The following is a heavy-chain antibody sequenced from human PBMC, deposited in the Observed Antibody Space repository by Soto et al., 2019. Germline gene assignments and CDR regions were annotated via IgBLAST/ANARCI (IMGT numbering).Heavy chain of an antibody. V-gene: IGHV4-39*01. CDR2: IHYCGCT. Sequence: TLSLTCTVSGASLSSSSYYRAWIRQPPGKGLEWLGRIHYCGCTYYHPSPKSRVTISVDTSKNQFSLKLSSVTAADTAVYYCARHLTSSIATMIPPRWFEPRGQGTLVTVSS. CDR3: ARHLTSSIATMIPPRWFEP. D-gene: IGHD6-6*01. CDR1: GASLSSSSYY. J-gene: IGHJ5*02.